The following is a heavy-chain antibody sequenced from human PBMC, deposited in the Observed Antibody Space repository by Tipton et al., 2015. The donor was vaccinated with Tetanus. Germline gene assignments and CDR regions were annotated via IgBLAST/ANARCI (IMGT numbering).Heavy chain of an antibody. CDR1: GFTLRTYS. CDR3: AKEALGVLDV. CDR2: ISTTSNTI. Sequence: SLRLSCAASGFTLRTYSMNWVRQAPGKGLEWISYISTTSNTICYADSVRGRFTISRDNSKNTLWLQLNSLRADDTAIYYCAKEALGVLDVWGKGTTVTVSS. V-gene: IGHV3-48*01. J-gene: IGHJ6*04.